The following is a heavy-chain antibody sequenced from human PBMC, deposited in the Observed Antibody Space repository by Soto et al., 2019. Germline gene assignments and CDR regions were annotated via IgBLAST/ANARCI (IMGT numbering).Heavy chain of an antibody. D-gene: IGHD6-19*01. V-gene: IGHV3-9*01. CDR2: ISWNSVTI. CDR1: GFTFDDYG. J-gene: IGHJ3*01. CDR3: TKDIMEWSVAGTGAFDF. Sequence: GGSLRLSCAASGFTFDDYGMHWVRQTPGNGLEWVSGISWNSVTIGYADSVKGRFTISRDNAKNSLYLQMNSLRAEDTALYYCTKDIMEWSVAGTGAFDFWGPGTMVTVSS.